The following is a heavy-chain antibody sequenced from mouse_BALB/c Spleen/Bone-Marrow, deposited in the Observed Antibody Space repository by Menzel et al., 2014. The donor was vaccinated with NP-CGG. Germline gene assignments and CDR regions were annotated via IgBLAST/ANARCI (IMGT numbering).Heavy chain of an antibody. V-gene: IGHV14-3*02. J-gene: IGHJ2*01. CDR2: IDPANGNT. Sequence: EVMLEEHGAELVKPGASVKLSCTASGFNIKDTYMHWVKQRPEQGLEWIGRIDPANGNTKYDPKFQGKATITADTSSNTAYLQLSSLTSEDTAVYYCALYYDYDVGYWGQGTTLTVSS. CDR3: ALYYDYDVGY. D-gene: IGHD2-4*01. CDR1: GFNIKDTY.